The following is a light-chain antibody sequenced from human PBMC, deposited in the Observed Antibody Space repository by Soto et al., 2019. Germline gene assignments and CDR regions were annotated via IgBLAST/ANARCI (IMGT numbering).Light chain of an antibody. CDR2: AAS. CDR3: QQYNSYSWT. V-gene: IGKV1-9*01. CDR1: QGISSF. Sequence: IQLTQSPSSLSASVGDRVTITCRASQGISSFLAWYQQKPGKAPNLLIYAASTLQSGVPSRFSGGGSGTDFTLNISSLQPDDFATYYCQQYNSYSWTFGQGTKVDI. J-gene: IGKJ1*01.